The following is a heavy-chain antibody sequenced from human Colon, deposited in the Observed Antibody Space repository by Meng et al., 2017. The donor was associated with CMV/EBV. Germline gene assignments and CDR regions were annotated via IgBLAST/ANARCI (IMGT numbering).Heavy chain of an antibody. D-gene: IGHD7-27*01. V-gene: IGHV3-30*02. CDR2: TSYDGSDK. CDR3: AKDMWGLGDY. J-gene: IGHJ4*02. Sequence: GGFLRLSCAASGFSFNTYGMHWVRQAPGKGLEWVAFTSYDGSDKYYVDSVKGRFTISRDNSKNTLYLQMNSLRVEDTAVYYCAKDMWGLGDYWGQGTLVTVSS. CDR1: GFSFNTYG.